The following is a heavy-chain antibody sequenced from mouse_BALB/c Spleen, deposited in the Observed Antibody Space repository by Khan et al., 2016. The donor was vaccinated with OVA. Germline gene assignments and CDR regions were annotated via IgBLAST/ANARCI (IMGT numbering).Heavy chain of an antibody. CDR3: IGGYYGGSFAY. J-gene: IGHJ3*01. Sequence: EVELVESGGGLVKPGGSLTLSCAASGFTFSDYYMYWVRQTPEKRLEWVATISDGGSYTYYPDSVKGRFTISRDDAENNLYLQMSSLKSEDAAMDYCIGGYYGGSFAYWGQGTLVTVSA. V-gene: IGHV5-4*02. D-gene: IGHD1-1*02. CDR2: ISDGGSYT. CDR1: GFTFSDYY.